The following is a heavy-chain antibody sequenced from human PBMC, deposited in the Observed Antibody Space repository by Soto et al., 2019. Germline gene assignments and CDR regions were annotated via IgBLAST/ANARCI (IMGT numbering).Heavy chain of an antibody. D-gene: IGHD2-15*01. CDR1: GDSISNLDYF. Sequence: SETLSLTCSVSGDSISNLDYFWAWIRQPPGQALEYIGYIYKSATTYYNPSFESRVAISLDTSKSQFSLTVTSVTAADTAVYFCARGRYCLTGRCFPNWFDSWGQGTLVTVSS. V-gene: IGHV4-30-4*01. J-gene: IGHJ5*01. CDR3: ARGRYCLTGRCFPNWFDS. CDR2: IYKSATT.